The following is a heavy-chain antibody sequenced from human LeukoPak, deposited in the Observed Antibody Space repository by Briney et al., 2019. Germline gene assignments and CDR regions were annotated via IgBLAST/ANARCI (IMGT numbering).Heavy chain of an antibody. CDR2: TYYRSKWFN. Sequence: SQTLSLTCDISGDTVSSNSDAWRWIRQSPSRGLEWLGRTYYRSKWFNDYAMSVKGRMTINPDTSKNQFSLQLNSVTPEDTAVYFCARDLHELELYYFDSWGQGTLVIVSS. CDR3: ARDLHELELYYFDS. CDR1: GDTVSSNSDA. J-gene: IGHJ4*02. D-gene: IGHD1-7*01. V-gene: IGHV6-1*01.